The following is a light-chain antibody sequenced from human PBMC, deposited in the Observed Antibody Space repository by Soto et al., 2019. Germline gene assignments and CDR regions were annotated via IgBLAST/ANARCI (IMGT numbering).Light chain of an antibody. J-gene: IGLJ2*01. CDR3: SSYSSDTTLVV. CDR1: SSDVGGHNS. CDR2: DVT. V-gene: IGLV2-14*03. Sequence: QSALTQPASVSGSPGQSITIPCTGTSSDVGGHNSVSWYQQFPGKAPKLMIYDVTNRPSGVSDRFSGSKSGSRASLTISRLQPEDEGFYYCSSYSSDTTLVVFGGGTKVTVL.